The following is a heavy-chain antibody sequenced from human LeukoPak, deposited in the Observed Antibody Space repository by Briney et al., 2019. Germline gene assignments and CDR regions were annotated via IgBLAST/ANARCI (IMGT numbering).Heavy chain of an antibody. Sequence: GESLKISCKASGYSFRNQWIGWVRQMPGKGLEWMGIIYPADSDTRYRPSFQGQVTISADKSIRTAYLQCSSLKASDTAMYYCARHRYGDVCGKGTTVTVSS. CDR3: ARHRYGDV. D-gene: IGHD1-1*01. V-gene: IGHV5-51*01. CDR1: GYSFRNQW. CDR2: IYPADSDT. J-gene: IGHJ6*04.